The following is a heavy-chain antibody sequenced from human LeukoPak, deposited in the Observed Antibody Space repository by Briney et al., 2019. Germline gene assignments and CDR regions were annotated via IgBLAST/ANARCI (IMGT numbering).Heavy chain of an antibody. CDR1: GFTFSTYN. Sequence: GGSLRLSCAASGFTFSTYNMNWVRQAPGKGLEWVSAVGGTDGRTYYAAFVKGRFTIYRDNSKNTLYLQMNSLRAEDTAVYYCAKDGSYYIAYCGQGSPVTVSS. V-gene: IGHV3-23*01. J-gene: IGHJ4*02. CDR2: VGGTDGRT. CDR3: AKDGSYYIAY.